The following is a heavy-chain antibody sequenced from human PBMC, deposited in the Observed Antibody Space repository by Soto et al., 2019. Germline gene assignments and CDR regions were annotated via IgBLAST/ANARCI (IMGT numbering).Heavy chain of an antibody. J-gene: IGHJ4*02. CDR3: ARAFSSGWYGWSDY. Sequence: QVQLQQWGAGLLKPSETLSLTCAVYGGSFSGYYWSWIRQPPGKGLEWIGEINHSGSTNYNPSLKSRVTISVDTSKNRFALKLSSVTAADTAVYYCARAFSSGWYGWSDYWGQGTLVTVSS. V-gene: IGHV4-34*01. D-gene: IGHD6-19*01. CDR1: GGSFSGYY. CDR2: INHSGST.